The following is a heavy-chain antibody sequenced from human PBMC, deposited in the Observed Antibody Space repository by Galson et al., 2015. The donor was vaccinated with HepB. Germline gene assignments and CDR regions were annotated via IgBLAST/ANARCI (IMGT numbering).Heavy chain of an antibody. CDR2: ISSSSSYI. Sequence: LRLSCAASGFTFSSYSMNWVRQAPGKGLEWVSSISSSSSYIYYADSVKGRFTFSRDNAKNSLYLQMNSLRAEDTAVYYCAREQRDYMDVWGKGTTVTVSS. D-gene: IGHD1-1*01. V-gene: IGHV3-21*01. CDR1: GFTFSSYS. CDR3: AREQRDYMDV. J-gene: IGHJ6*03.